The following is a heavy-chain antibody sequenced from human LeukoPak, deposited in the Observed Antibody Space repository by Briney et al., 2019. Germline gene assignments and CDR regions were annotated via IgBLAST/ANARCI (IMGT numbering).Heavy chain of an antibody. V-gene: IGHV4-59*08. J-gene: IGHJ5*02. D-gene: IGHD6-13*01. Sequence: PSETLSLICTVSGGSITSYYWNWLRQSPGKGLEWIGQISYSGSTDYNPSLKSRVTISVDTTKNQFSLKLTSVTAADTAVYYCARHGRIATAAWFDPWGQGTLVTVSS. CDR1: GGSITSYY. CDR3: ARHGRIATAAWFDP. CDR2: ISYSGST.